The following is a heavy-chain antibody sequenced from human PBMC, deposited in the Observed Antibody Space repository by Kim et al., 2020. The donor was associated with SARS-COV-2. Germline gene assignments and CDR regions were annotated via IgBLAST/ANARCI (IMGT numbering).Heavy chain of an antibody. CDR1: GYTFTSYA. V-gene: IGHV1-18*01. CDR2: ISADNGNT. CDR3: ASMPEYSSSLGDGMDV. D-gene: IGHD6-6*01. J-gene: IGHJ6*02. Sequence: ASVKVSCKASGYTFTSYAISWVRQAPGQGLEWMGWISADNGNTNYAQKLQGRVTMTTDTSTSTAYMELRSLRSDDTAVYYCASMPEYSSSLGDGMDVWGQGTTVTVSS.